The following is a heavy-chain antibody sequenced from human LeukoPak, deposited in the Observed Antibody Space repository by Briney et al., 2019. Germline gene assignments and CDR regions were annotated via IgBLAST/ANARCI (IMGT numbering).Heavy chain of an antibody. D-gene: IGHD6-6*01. V-gene: IGHV3-7*01. J-gene: IGHJ5*02. CDR3: ARDIGLRKAAPPGWFDP. Sequence: PGGSLRLSCAASGFTFSSYWISWARQAPGKGLEWVASIKQDGSEKYCVDSVKGRFTISRDNANNSLYLQMNSLRADDTAVYYCARDIGLRKAAPPGWFDPWDQGALVTVSS. CDR2: IKQDGSEK. CDR1: GFTFSSYW.